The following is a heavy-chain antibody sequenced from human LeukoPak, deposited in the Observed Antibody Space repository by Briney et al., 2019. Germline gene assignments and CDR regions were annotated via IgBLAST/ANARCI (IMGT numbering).Heavy chain of an antibody. Sequence: KSSETLSLTCAVDGGSCSGYYWSWIRQPPGKGLEWIGEINNSGSTIYNPSLKSRVTISVDTSKNQFSLKLSSVTAADTAVYYCARGRRCGGTSCYYFDFWGQGTLVPVSS. D-gene: IGHD2-2*01. V-gene: IGHV4-34*01. CDR2: INNSGST. CDR1: GGSCSGYY. J-gene: IGHJ4*02. CDR3: ARGRRCGGTSCYYFDF.